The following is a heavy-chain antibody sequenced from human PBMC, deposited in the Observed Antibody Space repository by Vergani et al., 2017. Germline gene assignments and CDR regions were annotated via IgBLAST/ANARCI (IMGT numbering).Heavy chain of an antibody. CDR1: GFTFSSYA. D-gene: IGHD5-24*01. V-gene: IGHV3-23*01. CDR2: ISGSGDST. CDR3: AKDQGVQRWLQFQGAFDI. Sequence: EVQLLESGGGLVQPGGSLRLSCAASGFTFSSYAMSWVRQAPGKGLEWVSAISGSGDSTYYADSVKGRFTISRDKSKSTLYLQMNSLRAEDTAVYYCAKDQGVQRWLQFQGAFDIWGQGTMVTVSS. J-gene: IGHJ3*02.